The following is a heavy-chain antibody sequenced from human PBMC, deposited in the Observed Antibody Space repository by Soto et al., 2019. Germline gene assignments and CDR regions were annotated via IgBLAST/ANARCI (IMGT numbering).Heavy chain of an antibody. CDR2: IYPGDSDT. V-gene: IGHV5-51*01. Sequence: ESLTISGKGSGDSFTSYWIGLVRQMPGKGLEWMGIIYPGDSDTRYSPSFQGQVTISADKSISTAYLQWSSLKASDTAMYYCALSWELHTSFDYWGQATLVTVPS. D-gene: IGHD1-26*01. CDR1: GDSFTSYW. J-gene: IGHJ4*02. CDR3: ALSWELHTSFDY.